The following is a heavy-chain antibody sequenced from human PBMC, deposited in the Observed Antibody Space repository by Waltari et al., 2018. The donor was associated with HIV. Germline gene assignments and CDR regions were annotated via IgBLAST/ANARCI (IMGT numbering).Heavy chain of an antibody. CDR3: ARQDSSGGNYYYGMDV. CDR2: MRSSSSYI. Sequence: EVQLVESGGGLVKPGGSLRLSCAASGFTFSSYSMNWVRQAPGKGMEWVSAMRSSSSYISYAGSVKDRFTISRDNAKNSLYLQMNSLRAEDTAVYYCARQDSSGGNYYYGMDVWGQGTTVTVSS. CDR1: GFTFSSYS. J-gene: IGHJ6*02. D-gene: IGHD3-22*01. V-gene: IGHV3-21*01.